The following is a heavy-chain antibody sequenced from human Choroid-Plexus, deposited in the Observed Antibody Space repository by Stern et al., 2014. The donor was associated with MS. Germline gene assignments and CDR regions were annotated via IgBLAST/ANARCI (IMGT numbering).Heavy chain of an antibody. CDR1: GFTFGSCA. Sequence: VQLVESGGGVVQPGRPLRLSCVASGFTFGSCAMHWVRQAPGKGLEWVEGVSYDGSNKYYADSVKGRFTISRDNSQNTLYMQMSSLRPEDTAVYYCAKDRHYLTYFFDHWGQGSLVTVSS. V-gene: IGHV3-30*18. D-gene: IGHD2/OR15-2a*01. CDR2: VSYDGSNK. J-gene: IGHJ5*02. CDR3: AKDRHYLTYFFDH.